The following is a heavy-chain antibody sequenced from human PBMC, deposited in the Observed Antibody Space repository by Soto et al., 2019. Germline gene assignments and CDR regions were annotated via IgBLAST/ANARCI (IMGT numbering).Heavy chain of an antibody. CDR3: AKDTVGGYSFWSGYYSDGLDV. V-gene: IGHV3-23*01. D-gene: IGHD3-3*01. J-gene: IGHJ3*01. CDR2: ISGSADGT. CDR1: GFTFDSYA. Sequence: EVKLLESGGGLAQPGGSLRLSCVGSGFTFDSYAISWVRQPPGERLQLIAAISGSADGTDYAHAVRGRFTISRDNAKKGVHLQMDSVRVEDTAVYFCAKDTVGGYSFWSGYYSDGLDVWGQGTLVSVS.